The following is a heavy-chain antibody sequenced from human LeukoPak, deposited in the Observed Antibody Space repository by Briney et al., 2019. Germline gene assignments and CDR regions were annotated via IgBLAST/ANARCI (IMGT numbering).Heavy chain of an antibody. V-gene: IGHV3-23*01. CDR3: AARKVRGVWFYLDY. J-gene: IGHJ4*02. CDR2: ISNTGGST. Sequence: GGSLRLSCAASGFSFNTYAMSWVRQAPGKGLEWVSAISNTGGSTYYADSVKGRFTISRDKSKNTLSLQMNSLRAEDTAVYYCAARKVRGVWFYLDYWGQGTLVTVSS. D-gene: IGHD3-10*01. CDR1: GFSFNTYA.